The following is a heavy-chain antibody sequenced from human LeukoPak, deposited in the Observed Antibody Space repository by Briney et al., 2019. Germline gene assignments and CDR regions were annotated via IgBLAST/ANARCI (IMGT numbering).Heavy chain of an antibody. CDR3: AKGRYYYDSSGYYLFDY. Sequence: GGSLRLSCAASGFTFDDYYMHWVRQAPGKGLEWVSGISWNSGSIGYADSVKGRFTISRDNAKNSLYLQMNSLRAEDTALYYCAKGRYYYDSSGYYLFDYWGQGTLVTVSS. CDR1: GFTFDDYY. D-gene: IGHD3-22*01. CDR2: ISWNSGSI. V-gene: IGHV3-9*01. J-gene: IGHJ4*02.